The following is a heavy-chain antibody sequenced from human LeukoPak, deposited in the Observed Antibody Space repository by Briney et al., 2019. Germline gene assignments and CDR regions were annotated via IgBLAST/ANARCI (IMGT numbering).Heavy chain of an antibody. CDR2: INHSGST. D-gene: IGHD3-3*01. CDR3: ARGCPYYDFWSGYYTPYYFDY. CDR1: GGSFSGYY. V-gene: IGHV4-34*01. J-gene: IGHJ4*02. Sequence: SETLSLTCAVYGGSFSGYYWSWIRQPPGKGLEWIGEINHSGSTNYNPSLKSRVTISVDTSKNQFSLKLSSVTAADTAVYYCARGCPYYDFWSGYYTPYYFDYWGQGTLVTVSS.